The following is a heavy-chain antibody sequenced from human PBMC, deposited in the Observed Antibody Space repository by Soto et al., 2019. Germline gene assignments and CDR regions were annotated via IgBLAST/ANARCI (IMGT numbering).Heavy chain of an antibody. CDR3: ARDSGSP. CDR1: GYTFTSYA. CDR2: INAGNGNL. D-gene: IGHD3-10*01. V-gene: IGHV1-3*01. J-gene: IGHJ5*02. Sequence: ASVKVSCQASGYTFTSYAISWLRQAPGQRNEWMGWINAGNGNLKYSQKFQGRITITRNTSASTAYTELSSPRSEDTAVYYFARDSGSPWGPGTLVTVSS.